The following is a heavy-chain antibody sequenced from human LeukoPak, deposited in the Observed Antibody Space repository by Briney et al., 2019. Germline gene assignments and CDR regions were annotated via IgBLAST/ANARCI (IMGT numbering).Heavy chain of an antibody. V-gene: IGHV1-18*01. D-gene: IGHD3-10*01. CDR1: GYTFTSYG. CDR2: INAYNGST. CDR3: ARDHGSGSLVGY. J-gene: IGHJ4*02. Sequence: ASVKVSCKASGYTFTSYGISWVRQAPGQGLEWMGWINAYNGSTNYAQKLQGRVTMTRDTSTSTAYMELRSLRSDDTAVYYCARDHGSGSLVGYWGQGTLVTVSS.